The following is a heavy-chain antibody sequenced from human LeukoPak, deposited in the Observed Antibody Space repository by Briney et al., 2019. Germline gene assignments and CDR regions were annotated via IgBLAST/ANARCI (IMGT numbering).Heavy chain of an antibody. J-gene: IGHJ4*02. CDR1: AYTFTSYG. CDR2: ISPYNGNT. CDR3: ARDGGYFDY. Sequence: EASVKVSCKASAYTFTSYGISWVRQAPGQGLEWMGWISPYNGNTNYAQRFQGRVTMTTDTSTSTAYMELRSLRFDDTAVYYCARDGGYFDYWGRGTLVTVSS. V-gene: IGHV1-18*01.